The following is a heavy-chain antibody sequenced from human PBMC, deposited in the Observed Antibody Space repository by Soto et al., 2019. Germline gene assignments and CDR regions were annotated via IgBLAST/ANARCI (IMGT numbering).Heavy chain of an antibody. V-gene: IGHV1-2*04. CDR1: GYTFTGYY. Sequence: ASVKVSCKASGYTFTGYYMHWVRQAPGQGLEWMGWINPNSGGTNYTQKFQGWVTMTRDTSISTAYMELSRLRSDDTAVYYCARCNWNDTCFDYWGQGTLVTVSS. J-gene: IGHJ4*02. CDR3: ARCNWNDTCFDY. CDR2: INPNSGGT. D-gene: IGHD1-1*01.